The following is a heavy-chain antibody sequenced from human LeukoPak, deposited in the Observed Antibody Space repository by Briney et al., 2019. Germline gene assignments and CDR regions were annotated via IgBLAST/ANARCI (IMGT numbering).Heavy chain of an antibody. J-gene: IGHJ4*02. D-gene: IGHD5-24*01. CDR3: VADHPNYGY. CDR2: ISYDGSNK. CDR1: GFTFSSYA. Sequence: GGSLRLSCAASGFTFSSYAMHWVRQAPGKGLEWVAVISYDGSNKYYADSVKGRFTISRDNAKNSLYLQMNSLRAEDTAVYYCVADHPNYGYWGQGTLVTVSS. V-gene: IGHV3-30-3*01.